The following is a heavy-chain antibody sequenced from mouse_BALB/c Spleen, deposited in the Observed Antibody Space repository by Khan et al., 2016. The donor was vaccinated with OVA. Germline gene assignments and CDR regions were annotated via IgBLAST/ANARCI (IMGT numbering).Heavy chain of an antibody. J-gene: IGHJ3*01. Sequence: VQLQESGPGLVAPSQTLSITCTVSGFSLTNYGVHWVRQPPGKGLEWLGVIWAGGSTNHNSALMSRLSISKDDSQSQVFLTMNSLQTDDTAIYYCARAVYYGAWFAYWGQGTLVTVSA. CDR1: GFSLTNYG. V-gene: IGHV2-9*02. CDR3: ARAVYYGAWFAY. D-gene: IGHD1-1*01. CDR2: IWAGGST.